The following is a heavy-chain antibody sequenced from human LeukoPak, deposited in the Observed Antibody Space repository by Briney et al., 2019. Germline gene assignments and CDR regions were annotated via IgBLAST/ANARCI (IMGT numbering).Heavy chain of an antibody. V-gene: IGHV3-48*03. Sequence: PGGSLRLSCAASGFTFSSYEMNWVRQAPARRLEWLSYISSSGGTMYYADSVKGRFTISRDNAKNSLYLQMSSLRVEDTAVYYCARAGRVAASGWGRHFDLWGRGTLVTVSS. CDR1: GFTFSSYE. CDR2: ISSSGGTM. J-gene: IGHJ2*01. CDR3: ARAGRVAASGWGRHFDL. D-gene: IGHD3-10*01.